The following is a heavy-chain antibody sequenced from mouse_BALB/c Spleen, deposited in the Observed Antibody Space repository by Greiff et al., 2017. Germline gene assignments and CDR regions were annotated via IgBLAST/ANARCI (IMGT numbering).Heavy chain of an antibody. CDR1: GFTFTDYY. J-gene: IGHJ3*01. CDR3: ARDIYGAY. D-gene: IGHD1-1*02. Sequence: EVKLVESGGGLVQPGGSLRLSCATSGFTFTDYYMSWVRQPPGKALEWLGFIRNKANGYTTEYSASVKGRFTISRDNSQSILYLQMNTLRAEDSATYYCARDIYGAYWGQGTLVTVSA. V-gene: IGHV7-3*02. CDR2: IRNKANGYTT.